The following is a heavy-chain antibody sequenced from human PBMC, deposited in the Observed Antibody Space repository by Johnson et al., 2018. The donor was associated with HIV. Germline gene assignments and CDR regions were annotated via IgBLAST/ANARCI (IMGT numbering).Heavy chain of an antibody. J-gene: IGHJ3*02. D-gene: IGHD4-11*01. CDR2: ISYDGTSK. CDR1: GFTFSSYA. V-gene: IGHV3-30*09. CDR3: AREGNYAAFDI. Sequence: QVQLVESGGGVVQPGRSLRLSCTASGFTFSSYAMHWVRQAPGKGLEWVALISYDGTSKYFADSVKGRFVISRDNFKNTLYLQMNSLRAEDTAVYYCAREGNYAAFDIWGQGTMVTVSS.